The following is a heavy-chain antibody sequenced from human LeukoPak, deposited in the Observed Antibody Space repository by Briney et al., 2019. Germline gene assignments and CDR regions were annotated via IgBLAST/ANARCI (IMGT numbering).Heavy chain of an antibody. CDR3: ARVTYYYDSGSYGTTD. J-gene: IGHJ4*02. CDR2: IKQDGSEK. CDR1: GFTFSSYW. V-gene: IGHV3-7*01. D-gene: IGHD3-10*01. Sequence: GGSLRLSCAASGFTFSSYWMSWVRQAPGKGLEWVANIKQDGSEKYYVDSVKGRFTISRDNAKNLVYLQMSSLRAEDTAVYYCARVTYYYDSGSYGTTDWGQGTLVTVSS.